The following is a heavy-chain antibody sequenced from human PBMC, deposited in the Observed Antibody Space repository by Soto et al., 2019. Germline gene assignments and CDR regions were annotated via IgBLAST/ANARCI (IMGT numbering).Heavy chain of an antibody. CDR3: ARESEDLTSNFDY. V-gene: IGHV3-21*06. Sequence: EVQLVESGGGLVKPGGSLRLSCAASGFTLTRYRMNWVRQAPGKGLEWVSSISSTTNYIYYGDSMKGRFTISRDNAKNSLYLEMNSLRAEDTAVYYCARESEDLTSNFDYWGQGTLVTVSS. CDR1: GFTLTRYR. CDR2: ISSTTNYI. J-gene: IGHJ4*02.